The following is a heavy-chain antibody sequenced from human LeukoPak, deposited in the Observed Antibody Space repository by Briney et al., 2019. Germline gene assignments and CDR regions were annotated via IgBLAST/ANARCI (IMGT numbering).Heavy chain of an antibody. CDR3: ARGYGSSYYFDY. D-gene: IGHD6-19*01. J-gene: IGHJ4*02. Sequence: SETLSLTCTVSGGSISSGDYYWSWIRQPPGKGLEWIGYIYYSGSTYYNPSLKSRVTISPDTSKNQFSLKLSSVTAADTAVYYCARGYGSSYYFDYWGQGTLVTVSS. CDR1: GGSISSGDYY. V-gene: IGHV4-30-4*08. CDR2: IYYSGST.